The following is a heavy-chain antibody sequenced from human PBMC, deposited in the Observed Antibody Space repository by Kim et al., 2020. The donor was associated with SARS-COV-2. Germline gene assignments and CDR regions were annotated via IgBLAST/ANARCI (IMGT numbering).Heavy chain of an antibody. CDR1: GGSISSRDYY. J-gene: IGHJ3*02. V-gene: IGHV4-31*03. Sequence: SETLSLTCTVSGGSISSRDYYWSWIRQHPGKGLEWIGYIYNSGSTYYNPSLKSRIAISVDTSKNQLSLRLFSVTAADTAVYYCARDPYYSASGNYSHAFDMWGQGTMVTVSS. CDR2: IYNSGST. D-gene: IGHD3-10*01. CDR3: ARDPYYSASGNYSHAFDM.